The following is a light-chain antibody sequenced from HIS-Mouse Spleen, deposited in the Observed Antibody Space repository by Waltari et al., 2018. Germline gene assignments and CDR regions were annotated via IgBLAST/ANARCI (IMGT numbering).Light chain of an antibody. J-gene: IGLJ2*01. CDR1: KLGDKY. CDR2: QDS. V-gene: IGLV3-1*01. CDR3: QAWDSSFVV. Sequence: SSELTQPPSVSVSPGQTASIPCSGDKLGDKYACWYQQKPGQSPVLVIYQDSKRPSGIPERFSGSNSGNTATLTISGTQAMDEADYYCQAWDSSFVVFGGGTKLTVL.